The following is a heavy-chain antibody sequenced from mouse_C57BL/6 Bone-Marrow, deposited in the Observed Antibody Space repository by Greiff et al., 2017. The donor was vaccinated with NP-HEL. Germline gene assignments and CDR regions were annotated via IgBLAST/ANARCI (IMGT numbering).Heavy chain of an antibody. CDR3: ARWGAY. CDR2: IDPSDSYT. V-gene: IGHV1-69*01. J-gene: IGHJ3*01. CDR1: GYTFTSYW. Sequence: QVQLQQPGAELVMPGASVKLSCKASGYTFTSYWMHWVKQRPGQGLEWIGEIDPSDSYTNYNQKLKGKSTLTVDKSSSTAYMQLSSLTSEDSAVYYCARWGAYWGQGTLVTVSA.